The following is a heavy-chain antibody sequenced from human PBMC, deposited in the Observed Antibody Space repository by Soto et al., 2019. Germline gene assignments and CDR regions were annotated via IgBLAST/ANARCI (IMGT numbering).Heavy chain of an antibody. D-gene: IGHD6-13*01. V-gene: IGHV3-33*01. CDR3: ARWGIAAGDY. CDR1: GFTFSSYG. J-gene: IGHJ4*02. CDR2: IWYDGSNK. Sequence: QVQLVESGGGVVQPGRSLRLSCAASGFTFSSYGMHWVRQAPGKGLEWVAVIWYDGSNKYYADSVKGRFTISRDNSKNPLYLQTNSLRAEDTAVYYCARWGIAAGDYWGQGTLVTVSS.